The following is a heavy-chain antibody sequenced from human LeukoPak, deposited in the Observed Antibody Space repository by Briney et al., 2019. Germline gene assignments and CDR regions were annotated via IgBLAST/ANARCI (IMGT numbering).Heavy chain of an antibody. CDR1: GFTFSTYA. J-gene: IGHJ4*02. CDR2: ISASGGST. V-gene: IGHV3-23*01. CDR3: VTAYRITGGRYYLDY. Sequence: PGGSLRLSCAASGFTFSTYAMTWVRQAPGKGPEWVSAISASGGSTYYADSVKGRFTISRDNSKSTVYLQMNSPSAGDTAVYYCVTAYRITGGRYYLDYWGQGTLVTVSS. D-gene: IGHD3-16*02.